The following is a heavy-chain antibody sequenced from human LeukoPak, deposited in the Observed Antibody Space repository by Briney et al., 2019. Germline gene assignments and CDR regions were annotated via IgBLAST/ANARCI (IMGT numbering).Heavy chain of an antibody. Sequence: SETLSLTCTVSGGSISSGGYYWSWIRQHPGKGLEWIGYIYYSGSTYYNPSLKDRLTISVDMSKNQISLELNSVTAADTAVYYCARESGGGYGTHDYWGQGTLVTVSS. D-gene: IGHD6-19*01. V-gene: IGHV4-31*03. CDR1: GGSISSGGYY. J-gene: IGHJ4*02. CDR3: ARESGGGYGTHDY. CDR2: IYYSGST.